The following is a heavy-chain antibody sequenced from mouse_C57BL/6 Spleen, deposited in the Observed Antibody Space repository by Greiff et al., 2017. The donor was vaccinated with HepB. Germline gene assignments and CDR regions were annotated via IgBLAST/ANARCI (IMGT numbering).Heavy chain of an antibody. CDR2: INPSTGGT. CDR1: GYSFTGYY. V-gene: IGHV1-43*01. D-gene: IGHD3-2*02. J-gene: IGHJ2*01. CDR3: ARWGRSGYFDY. Sequence: DVKLVESGPELVKPGASVKISCKASGYSFTGYYMHWVKQSSEKSLEWIGEINPSTGGTSYNQKFKGKATLTVDKSSSTAYMQLKSLTSEDSAVYYCARWGRSGYFDYWGQGTTLTVSS.